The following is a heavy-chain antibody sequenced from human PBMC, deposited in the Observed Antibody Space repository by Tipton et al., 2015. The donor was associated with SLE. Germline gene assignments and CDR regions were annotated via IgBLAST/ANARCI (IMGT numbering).Heavy chain of an antibody. V-gene: IGHV1-18*01. CDR2: ISAYNGNA. CDR3: ARGGRGSYSMD. J-gene: IGHJ4*02. D-gene: IGHD3-10*01. Sequence: QLVQSGAEVKKPGASVKVSCKTSGYTFSNYQITWVRQAPGQGLEWMGWISAYNGNAYYAQKVQGRVTMTTDTSTNTAYMELSSLRFEDTAVYYCARGGRGSYSMDWGQGTLVTVSS. CDR1: GYTFSNYQ.